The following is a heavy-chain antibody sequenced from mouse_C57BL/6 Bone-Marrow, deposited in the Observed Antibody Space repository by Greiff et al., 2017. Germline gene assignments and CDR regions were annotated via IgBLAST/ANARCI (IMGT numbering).Heavy chain of an antibody. CDR2: IDPETGGT. CDR3: TRPGDY. J-gene: IGHJ4*01. V-gene: IGHV1-15*01. CDR1: GYTFTDYE. Sequence: QVQLKESGAELVRPGASVTLSCKASGYTFTDYEMHWVKQTPVHGLEWIGAIDPETGGTAYNQKFKGKAILTAAKSSSTAYMELRSLTSEDSAVYYCTRPGDYWGQGTTVTVSS.